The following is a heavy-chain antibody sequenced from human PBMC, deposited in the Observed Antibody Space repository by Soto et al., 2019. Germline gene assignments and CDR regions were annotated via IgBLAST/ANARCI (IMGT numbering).Heavy chain of an antibody. CDR2: MYFSGFYSGST. CDR3: ARGFDILTFGFCLDY. CDR1: GGSMSSSSYY. J-gene: IGHJ4*02. Sequence: LTCTVSGGSMSSSSYYWGWIRQPPGKGLEWIANMYFSGFYSGSTSYNPSLKSRVTISVDTSKNQFSLQVSSVTAADTAVYYCARGFDILTFGFCLDYWGQGTLVTVSS. D-gene: IGHD3-9*01. V-gene: IGHV4-39*01.